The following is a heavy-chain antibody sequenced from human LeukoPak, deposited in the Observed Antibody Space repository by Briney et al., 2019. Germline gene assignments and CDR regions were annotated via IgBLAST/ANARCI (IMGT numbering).Heavy chain of an antibody. V-gene: IGHV3-23*01. CDR1: GFTLSSYA. D-gene: IGHD6-25*01. Sequence: GGSLRLSCAASGFTLSSYAMSWVRQTPGKGLECVSTIRATDGRTYYADSVEGRFTISSDNSRNTLYLQMNSLRAGDTAIYYCAKSGNRETVDYWGQGTLVTVS. CDR3: AKSGNRETVDY. CDR2: IRATDGRT. J-gene: IGHJ4*02.